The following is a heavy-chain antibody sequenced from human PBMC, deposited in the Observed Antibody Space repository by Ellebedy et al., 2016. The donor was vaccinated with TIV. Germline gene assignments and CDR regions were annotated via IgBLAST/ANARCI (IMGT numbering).Heavy chain of an antibody. CDR1: GGSFSGYY. CDR2: INHSRIT. CDR3: ARVVVPAAMLLYNYYAMDV. Sequence: MPSETLSLTCAVYGGSFSGYYWSWIRQPPGKGLEWIGEINHSRITNYNPSLKSRVTISVDTSKNQFSLKLSSVTAADTAVYYCARVVVPAAMLLYNYYAMDVWGQGTTVTVSS. V-gene: IGHV4-34*01. D-gene: IGHD2-2*01. J-gene: IGHJ6*02.